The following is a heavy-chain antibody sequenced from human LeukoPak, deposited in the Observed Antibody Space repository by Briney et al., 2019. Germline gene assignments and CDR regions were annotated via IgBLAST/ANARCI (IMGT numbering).Heavy chain of an antibody. J-gene: IGHJ3*02. V-gene: IGHV1-2*02. CDR3: ASFFYDSSGYSHVDDAFDI. D-gene: IGHD3-22*01. CDR1: GYTFTNYY. CDR2: INPNSGGT. Sequence: ASVKVSCKASGYTFTNYYMHWVRQAPGQGLEWMGWINPNSGGTNYAQKFQGRVTMTRDTSISTAYMELSRLRSDDTAVYYCASFFYDSSGYSHVDDAFDIWGQGTMVTVSS.